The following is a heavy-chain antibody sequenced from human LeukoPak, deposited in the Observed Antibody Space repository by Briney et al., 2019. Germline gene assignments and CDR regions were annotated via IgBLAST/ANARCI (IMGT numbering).Heavy chain of an antibody. CDR2: IKQDGSEK. D-gene: IGHD2-2*01. CDR3: ATEVRYCSSTSCLYNWFDP. CDR1: GFTFSSYW. Sequence: LAEGSLRLSCAASGFTFSSYWMSWVRQAPGKGLEWVANIKQDGSEKYYVDSVKGRFTISRDNAKNSLYLQMNSLRAEDTAVYYCATEVRYCSSTSCLYNWFDPWGQGTLVTVSS. V-gene: IGHV3-7*01. J-gene: IGHJ5*02.